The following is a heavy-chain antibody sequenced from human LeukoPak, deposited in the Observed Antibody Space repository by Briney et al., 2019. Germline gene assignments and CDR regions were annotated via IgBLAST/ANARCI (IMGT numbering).Heavy chain of an antibody. J-gene: IGHJ3*02. D-gene: IGHD1-26*01. CDR1: GFTFSGYW. Sequence: GGSLRLSCAASGFTFSGYWMSWVRQAPGKGLECVANIKPDGSEKFSVDSVKGRFTISRDNAKNSLYLQMNSLRVDDTAVYYCARGDFESGTYNDAFDIWGQGTMVTVS. CDR2: IKPDGSEK. CDR3: ARGDFESGTYNDAFDI. V-gene: IGHV3-7*01.